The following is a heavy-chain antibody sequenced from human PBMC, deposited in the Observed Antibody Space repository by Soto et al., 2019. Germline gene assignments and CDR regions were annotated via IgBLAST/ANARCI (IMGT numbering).Heavy chain of an antibody. CDR2: INHSGST. J-gene: IGHJ6*02. D-gene: IGHD2-2*01. CDR1: GGSFSGYY. Sequence: SLTCAVYGGSFSGYYWSWIRQPPGKGLEWIGEINHSGSTNYNPSLKSRVTISVDTSKNQFSLKLSSVTAADTAVYYCARDDIVVVPAAKAYYYYGMDVWGQGTTVTVSS. CDR3: ARDDIVVVPAAKAYYYYGMDV. V-gene: IGHV4-34*01.